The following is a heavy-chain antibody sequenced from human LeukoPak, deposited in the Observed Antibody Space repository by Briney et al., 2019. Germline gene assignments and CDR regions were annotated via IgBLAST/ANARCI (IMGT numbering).Heavy chain of an antibody. J-gene: IGHJ5*02. V-gene: IGHV4-4*07. CDR2: IYTSGST. D-gene: IGHD3-22*01. CDR1: GGSISSYY. CDR3: AREGTLQPAYYYDSSGFDP. Sequence: SETLSLTCTVSGGSISSYYWSWIRQPAGKGLEWIGRIYTSGSTNYNPSLKSRVTMSVDTSKNQFSLELSSVTAADTAVYYCAREGTLQPAYYYDSSGFDPWGQGTLVTVSS.